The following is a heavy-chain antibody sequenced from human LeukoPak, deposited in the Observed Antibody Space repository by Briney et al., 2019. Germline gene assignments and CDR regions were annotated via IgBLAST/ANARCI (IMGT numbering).Heavy chain of an antibody. V-gene: IGHV6-1*01. Sequence: SQTLSLTCAISGDSFSSNSVTWNWIRQSPSRGLEWLGRTYYRSTWYNDYAVSVRGRITVNPDTSKNQFSLHLNCVTPEDTAVYYCARRLTQYDCFDPWGQGILVTVSS. CDR3: ARRLTQYDCFDP. D-gene: IGHD2-2*01. CDR1: GDSFSSNSVT. J-gene: IGHJ5*02. CDR2: TYYRSTWYN.